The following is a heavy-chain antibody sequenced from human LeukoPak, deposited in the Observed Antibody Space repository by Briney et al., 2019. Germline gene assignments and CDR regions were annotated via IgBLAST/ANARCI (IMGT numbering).Heavy chain of an antibody. CDR2: FYYSGTT. Sequence: PSETLSLTCTVSGGSISSYYWSWIRQPPGKGLEWIGYFYYSGTTNYNPSLKSRVTMSVDTSKNQLSLKLSSVTAADTAVYYCARGKDGYADFDCWGQGTLVTVSS. V-gene: IGHV4-59*12. CDR3: ARGKDGYADFDC. J-gene: IGHJ4*02. D-gene: IGHD5-24*01. CDR1: GGSISSYY.